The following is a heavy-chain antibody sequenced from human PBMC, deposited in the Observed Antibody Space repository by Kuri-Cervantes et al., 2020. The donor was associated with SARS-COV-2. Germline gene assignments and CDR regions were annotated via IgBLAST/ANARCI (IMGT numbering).Heavy chain of an antibody. V-gene: IGHV1-2*02. J-gene: IGHJ5*02. D-gene: IGHD3-3*01. Sequence: ASVKVSCKASGYTFTGYYMHWVRQAPGQGLEWMGWINPNSGGTNYAQKFQGRVTMTRDTPISTAYMELSRLRSDDTAVYYCASGRGPYYTDANLDPWGQGTLVTVSS. CDR3: ASGRGPYYTDANLDP. CDR2: INPNSGGT. CDR1: GYTFTGYY.